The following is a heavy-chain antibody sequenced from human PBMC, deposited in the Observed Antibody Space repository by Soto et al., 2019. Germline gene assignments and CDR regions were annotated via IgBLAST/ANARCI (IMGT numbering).Heavy chain of an antibody. CDR3: ARGYSNYDYYYYYGMDV. D-gene: IGHD4-4*01. J-gene: IGHJ6*02. CDR2: INPSVGST. CDR1: LYTFTSYY. Sequence: ASVTVSCTESLYTFTSYYIHWLRPAPAQGLEWMGGINPSVGSTNYAQKFQGRVTITADESTSTAYMELSSLRSEDTAVYYCARGYSNYDYYYYYGMDVWGQGTTVTVSS. V-gene: IGHV1-46*01.